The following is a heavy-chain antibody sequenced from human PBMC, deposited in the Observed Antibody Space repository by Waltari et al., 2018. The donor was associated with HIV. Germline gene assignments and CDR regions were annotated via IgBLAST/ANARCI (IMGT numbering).Heavy chain of an antibody. CDR2: IWYDGSNK. V-gene: IGHV3-33*01. J-gene: IGHJ4*02. CDR1: GFTFSSYG. CDR3: ARDARAVTPLYYCDY. Sequence: QVQLVESGGGVVPPGRSLRLSCAASGFTFSSYGMHWVPQAPGKGLEWVAVIWYDGSNKYYADSVKGRFTISRDNSKNTLYLQMNSLRAEDTAVYYCARDARAVTPLYYCDYWGQGTLVTVSS. D-gene: IGHD4-17*01.